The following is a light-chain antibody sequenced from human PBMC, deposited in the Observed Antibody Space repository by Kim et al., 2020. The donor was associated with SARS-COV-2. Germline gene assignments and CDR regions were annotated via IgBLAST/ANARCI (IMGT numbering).Light chain of an antibody. J-gene: IGLJ1*01. CDR2: EVS. CDR1: SSDVGKYKY. Sequence: PGQPVTISCAGTSSDVGKYKYVSWYQQHAGKAPKLIIYEVSKRPAGVPDRFSGSKSGNTASLTISGLQAEDEADYYCCAYAGTYYIFGTGTKVTVL. V-gene: IGLV2-11*01. CDR3: CAYAGTYYI.